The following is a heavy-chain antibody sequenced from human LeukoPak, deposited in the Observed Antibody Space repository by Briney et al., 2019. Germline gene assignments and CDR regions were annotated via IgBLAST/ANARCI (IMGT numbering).Heavy chain of an antibody. Sequence: SETLSLTCSVSGGSISSGSYYWSWIRQPAGKGLEWIGRIYTSGSTSYDPSLKGRVAMSVDTSKNQFSLKLSSVTAADTAVYYCARALFRAFDLWGQGTMVTVSS. J-gene: IGHJ3*01. V-gene: IGHV4-61*02. CDR1: GGSISSGSYY. CDR2: IYTSGST. D-gene: IGHD2/OR15-2a*01. CDR3: ARALFRAFDL.